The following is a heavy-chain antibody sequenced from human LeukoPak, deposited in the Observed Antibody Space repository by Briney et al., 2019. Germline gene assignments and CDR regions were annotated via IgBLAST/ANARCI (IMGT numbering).Heavy chain of an antibody. J-gene: IGHJ4*02. D-gene: IGHD6-19*01. CDR2: IKQDASET. V-gene: IGHV3-7*01. Sequence: GGSLRLSCAASGLIVSNYCMGWVRQAPGKGLEWVAYIKQDASETYYVDSVRGRFSISRDNAKNSLFLQMNSLRAEDTAVYYCATDPSGPSDSSGWYYFDNWGQGTLVTVSS. CDR1: GLIVSNYC. CDR3: ATDPSGPSDSSGWYYFDN.